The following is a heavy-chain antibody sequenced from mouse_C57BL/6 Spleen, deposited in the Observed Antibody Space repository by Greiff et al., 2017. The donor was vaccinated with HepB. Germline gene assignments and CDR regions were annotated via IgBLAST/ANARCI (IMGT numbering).Heavy chain of an antibody. V-gene: IGHV3-6*01. Sequence: EVKLVESGPGLVKPSQSLSLTCSVTGYSITSGYYWNWIRQFPGNKLEWMGYISYDGSNNYNPSLKNRISITRDTSKNQFFLKLNSVTTEDTATYYCARENYYANYAMDYWGQGTSVTVSS. J-gene: IGHJ4*01. CDR1: GYSITSGYY. CDR3: ARENYYANYAMDY. CDR2: ISYDGSN. D-gene: IGHD1-1*01.